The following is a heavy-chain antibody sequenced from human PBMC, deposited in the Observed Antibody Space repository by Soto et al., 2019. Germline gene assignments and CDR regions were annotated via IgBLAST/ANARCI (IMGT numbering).Heavy chain of an antibody. CDR2: IYPSGST. V-gene: IGHV4-30-2*01. J-gene: IGHJ4*02. CDR1: GDSIGRSGFS. D-gene: IGHD3-22*01. Sequence: PSETLSLTCAVSGDSIGRSGFSWSWIRQPPGKGLEWIGYIYPSGSTLYNPSLRSRATISIDTSKNQFSLSLRSEDTAVYYCARVAYYYDSSGYYYDYWGQGTLVTVSS. CDR3: ARVAYYYDSSGYYYDY.